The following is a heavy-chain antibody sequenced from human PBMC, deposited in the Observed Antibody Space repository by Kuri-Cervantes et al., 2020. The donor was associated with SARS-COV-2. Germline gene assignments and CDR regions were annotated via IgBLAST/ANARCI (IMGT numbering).Heavy chain of an antibody. D-gene: IGHD2-2*01. V-gene: IGHV3-53*01. J-gene: IGHJ6*03. Sequence: GESLKISCAASGFTVSTKYMSWVRQAPGKGLEWVSVIYSGGSTYYADSVKGRFTISRGDSKNTLYLQMNSLKTEDTAVYYCTTESYCSSTSCYLKHLAIYYYYYYYMDVWGKGTTVTVSS. CDR3: TTESYCSSTSCYLKHLAIYYYYYYYMDV. CDR2: IYSGGST. CDR1: GFTVSTKY.